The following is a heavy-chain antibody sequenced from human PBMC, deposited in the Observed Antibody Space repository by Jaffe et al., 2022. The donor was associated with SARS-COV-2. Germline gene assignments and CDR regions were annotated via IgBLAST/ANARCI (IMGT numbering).Heavy chain of an antibody. CDR1: GFTFSTYA. CDR2: ISGRGGKT. Sequence: EVQLVESGGGLVQPGGSLRLSCAASGFTFSTYAMTWVRQAPGKGLEWVSVISGRGGKTYYADSVKGRFTISRDNSKNTVYLQMNSLRAEDTALYYCARSNDYYIGSGCRYWGQGTLVTVSS. D-gene: IGHD3-22*01. J-gene: IGHJ4*02. V-gene: IGHV3-23*04. CDR3: ARSNDYYIGSGCRY.